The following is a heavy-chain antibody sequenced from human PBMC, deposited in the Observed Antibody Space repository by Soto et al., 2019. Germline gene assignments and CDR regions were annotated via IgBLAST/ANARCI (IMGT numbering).Heavy chain of an antibody. V-gene: IGHV1-3*01. CDR2: INAGNGNT. CDR3: ARFGYPSFVGDFWSGYYTDNWFDP. J-gene: IGHJ5*02. CDR1: GYTFTSYA. Sequence: ASVKVSCKASGYTFTSYAMHWVRQAPGQRLEWMGWINAGNGNTKYSRKFQGWVTMTRDTSISTAYMELSRLRSDDTAVYYCARFGYPSFVGDFWSGYYTDNWFDPWGQGTLVTVSS. D-gene: IGHD3-3*01.